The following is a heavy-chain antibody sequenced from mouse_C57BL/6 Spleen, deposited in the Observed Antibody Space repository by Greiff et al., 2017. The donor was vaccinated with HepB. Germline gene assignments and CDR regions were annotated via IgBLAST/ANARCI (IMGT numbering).Heavy chain of an antibody. CDR1: GYTFTDYY. J-gene: IGHJ4*01. D-gene: IGHD5-1*01. V-gene: IGHV1-19*01. CDR3: ARGDLPAFMDY. CDR2: INPYNGGT. Sequence: VQLQQSGPVLVKPGASVKMSCKASGYTFTDYYMNWVKQSHGKSLEWIGVINPYNGGTSYNQKFKGKATLTVDKSSSTAYMERNSLTSEDSAVYYGARGDLPAFMDYWGQGTSVTVSS.